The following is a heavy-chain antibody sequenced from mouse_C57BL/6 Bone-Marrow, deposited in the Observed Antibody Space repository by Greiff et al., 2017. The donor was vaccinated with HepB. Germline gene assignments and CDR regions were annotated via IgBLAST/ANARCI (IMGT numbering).Heavy chain of an antibody. Sequence: VQLQQSGAELVMPGASVKLSCKASGYTFTSYWMHWVKQRPGQGLEWIGKIDPSDSYTNYNQKFKGKSTLTVDKSSSTAYMQLSSLTSEDSAVYYCARAGYWYFDVWGTGTTVTVTS. J-gene: IGHJ1*03. V-gene: IGHV1-69*01. CDR1: GYTFTSYW. CDR2: IDPSDSYT. CDR3: ARAGYWYFDV.